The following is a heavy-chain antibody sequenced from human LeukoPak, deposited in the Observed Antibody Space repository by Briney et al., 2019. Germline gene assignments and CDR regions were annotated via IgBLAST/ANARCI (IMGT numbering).Heavy chain of an antibody. CDR2: ISSSSSYI. CDR1: GFTFSSYS. CDR3: AREGDGFDY. V-gene: IGHV3-21*01. J-gene: IGHJ4*02. Sequence: GGSLRLSCAASGFTFSSYSMNWVRPAPGRGLEWGSSISSSSSYIYYADSVKVRFTISRDNAKNSLYLQMNSLRAEDTAVYYCAREGDGFDYWGQGTLVTVSS. D-gene: IGHD3-16*01.